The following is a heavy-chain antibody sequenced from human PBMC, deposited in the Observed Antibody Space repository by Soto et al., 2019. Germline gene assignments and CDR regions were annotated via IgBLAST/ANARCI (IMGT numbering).Heavy chain of an antibody. Sequence: PGGSLRLSCAASGFTFSSYGMHWVRQAPGKGLEWVAVIWYDGSNKYYADSVKGRFTISRDNSKNTLYLQMNSLRAEDTAVYYCAKGFRVDSSGYFDAFDIWGQGTMVTVSS. J-gene: IGHJ3*02. V-gene: IGHV3-33*06. CDR3: AKGFRVDSSGYFDAFDI. D-gene: IGHD3-22*01. CDR1: GFTFSSYG. CDR2: IWYDGSNK.